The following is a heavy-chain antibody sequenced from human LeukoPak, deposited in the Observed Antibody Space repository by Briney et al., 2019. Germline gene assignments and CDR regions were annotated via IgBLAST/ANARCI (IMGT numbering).Heavy chain of an antibody. J-gene: IGHJ4*02. Sequence: ETLSLTCTVSGGSISSSSYYWGWNRQPPGKGLEWIGSIYYSGSTYYDPSLKSRVTISVDTSKNQFSLKLSSVTAADTAVYYCASQSHYDFWSGYYTPFDYWGQGTLVTVSS. CDR1: GGSISSSSYY. CDR3: ASQSHYDFWSGYYTPFDY. CDR2: IYYSGST. D-gene: IGHD3-3*01. V-gene: IGHV4-39*01.